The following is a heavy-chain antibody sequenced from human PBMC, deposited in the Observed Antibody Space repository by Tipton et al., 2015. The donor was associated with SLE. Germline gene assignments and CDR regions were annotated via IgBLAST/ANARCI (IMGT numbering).Heavy chain of an antibody. V-gene: IGHV1-8*01. CDR2: MNPNSGNR. CDR3: ASGAPPSGTYSRIDWFDP. J-gene: IGHJ5*02. Sequence: QLVQSGAEVKKPGASVKVSCKASGYTFTSYDINWVRQATGQGLEWMGWMNPNSGNRGYAQKFQGRVTMTRNTSISTAYMELSSLRSEDTAVYYCASGAPPSGTYSRIDWFDPWGQGTLVTVSS. CDR1: GYTFTSYD. D-gene: IGHD1-26*01.